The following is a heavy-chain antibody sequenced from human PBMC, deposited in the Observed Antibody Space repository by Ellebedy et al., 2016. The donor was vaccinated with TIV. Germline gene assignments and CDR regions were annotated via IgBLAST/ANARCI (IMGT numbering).Heavy chain of an antibody. D-gene: IGHD5-12*01. V-gene: IGHV4-61*01. CDR3: ASHIVATMSYYYYGMDV. J-gene: IGHJ6*02. CDR2: IYYSGST. Sequence: SETLSLTXTVSGGSVSSGSYYWSWIRQPPGKGLEWIGYIYYSGSTNYNPSLKSRVTISVDTSKNQFSLKLSSVTAADTAVYYCASHIVATMSYYYYGMDVWGQGTTVTVSS. CDR1: GGSVSSGSYY.